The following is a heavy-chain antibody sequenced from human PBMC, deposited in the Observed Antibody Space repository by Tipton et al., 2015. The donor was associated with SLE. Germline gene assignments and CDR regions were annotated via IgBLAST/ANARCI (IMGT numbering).Heavy chain of an antibody. Sequence: TLSLTCAVSGYSISSGYYWGWIRQPPGKGLEWIGSIYHSGSTYYNPSLKSRVTMSVDTSKNQFSLKLNSVTAADTAVYYCARPTAYEPGGFDLWGRGALVTVSS. CDR3: ARPTAYEPGGFDL. D-gene: IGHD3-3*01. CDR2: IYHSGST. CDR1: GYSISSGYY. J-gene: IGHJ2*01. V-gene: IGHV4-38-2*01.